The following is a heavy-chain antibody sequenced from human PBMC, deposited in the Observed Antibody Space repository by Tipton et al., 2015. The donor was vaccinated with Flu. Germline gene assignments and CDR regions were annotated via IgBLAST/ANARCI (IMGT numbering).Heavy chain of an antibody. CDR3: AREPQRWGGGGGPPDAFDI. V-gene: IGHV4-31*03. D-gene: IGHD3-16*01. J-gene: IGHJ3*02. Sequence: TLSLTCTVSGGSISSGGYYWSWIRQHPGKGLEWIGYIYYSGSTYYNPSLKSRVTISVDTSKNQFSLKLSSVTAADTAVYYCAREPQRWGGGGGPPDAFDIWGQGTMVTVSS. CDR1: GGSISSGGYY. CDR2: IYYSGST.